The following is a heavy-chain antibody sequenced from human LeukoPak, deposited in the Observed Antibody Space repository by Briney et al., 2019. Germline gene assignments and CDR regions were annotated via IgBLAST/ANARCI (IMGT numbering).Heavy chain of an antibody. CDR2: ISSSGSTI. D-gene: IGHD3-22*01. CDR1: GFTFSSYE. V-gene: IGHV3-48*03. Sequence: PGGSLRLSCAASGFTFSSYEMNWVRQAPGKGLEWVSYISSSGSTIYYADSVKGRFTISRDNAKNSLYLQMNSLRAEDTALYYCAKDGGSSGLEYWGQGTLVTVSS. J-gene: IGHJ4*02. CDR3: AKDGGSSGLEY.